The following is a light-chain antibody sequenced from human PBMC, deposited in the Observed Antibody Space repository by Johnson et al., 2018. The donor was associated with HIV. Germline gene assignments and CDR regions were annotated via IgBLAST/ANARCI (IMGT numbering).Light chain of an antibody. V-gene: IGLV1-51*01. CDR2: DNN. J-gene: IGLJ1*01. CDR1: SSNIGNNY. CDR3: GTWDSSLSAYV. Sequence: HSVLTQPPSVSAAPGQKVTISCSGSSSNIGNNYVSWYQQLPGTAPKVLIYDNNKRPSGIPDRFSGSKSGTSATLGITGLQTGDEADYYCGTWDSSLSAYVFGTGTKVTVL.